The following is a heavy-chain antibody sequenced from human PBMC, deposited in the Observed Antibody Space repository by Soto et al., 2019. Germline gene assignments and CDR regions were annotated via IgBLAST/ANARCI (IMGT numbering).Heavy chain of an antibody. D-gene: IGHD3-3*02. V-gene: IGHV4-4*02. J-gene: IGHJ4*02. Sequence: PSETLSLTCAVSGGSINSSHWWSWVRQPPGKGLEWIGQISHSGSTNYNPSLTSRVTISVGKSKNHFSLKLTSVTAADTAVYYCAARHFWSGPWTQRRLDYWGQGTLVTVSS. CDR3: AARHFWSGPWTQRRLDY. CDR2: ISHSGST. CDR1: GGSINSSHW.